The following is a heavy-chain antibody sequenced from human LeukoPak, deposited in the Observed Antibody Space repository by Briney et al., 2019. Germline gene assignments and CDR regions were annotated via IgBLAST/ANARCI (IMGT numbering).Heavy chain of an antibody. CDR2: INHSGST. CDR1: GGPFSGYY. CDR3: ARGIGDFWSGCYKTLDY. Sequence: SETLSLTCAVYGGPFSGYYWSWIRQPPGKGLEWIGEINHSGSTNYNPSLKSRVTISVDTSKNQFSLKLSSVTAADTAVYYCARGIGDFWSGCYKTLDYWGQRTLVTVSS. J-gene: IGHJ4*02. V-gene: IGHV4-34*01. D-gene: IGHD3-3*01.